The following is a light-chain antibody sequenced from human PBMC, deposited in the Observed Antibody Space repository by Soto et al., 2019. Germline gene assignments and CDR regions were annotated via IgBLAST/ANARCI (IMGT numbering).Light chain of an antibody. J-gene: IGKJ2*01. V-gene: IGKV3-20*01. Sequence: EVVMTQSPGTLSLSPGEGAILSCRASQTVSSSYLAWYQQKPGQAPRLLIYAASSRATGVPDRFSGGVSGPDFTLTINRLEPEDFAVYYCHHYGGSPPFTFGQGTKLE. CDR3: HHYGGSPPFT. CDR1: QTVSSSY. CDR2: AAS.